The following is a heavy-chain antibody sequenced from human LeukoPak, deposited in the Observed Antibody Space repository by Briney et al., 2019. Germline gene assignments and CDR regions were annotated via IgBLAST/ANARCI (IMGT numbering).Heavy chain of an antibody. Sequence: PGGSLRLSCAASGFTFSNAWMSWVRQAPGKGLEWVGRIKSKTDGGTTDYAAPVKGRFTISRDDSKNTLYLQMNSLKTEDTAVYYCTTDPTGRGAKEGVYWGQGTLVIVSS. CDR3: TTDPTGRGAKEGVY. CDR2: IKSKTDGGTT. J-gene: IGHJ4*02. D-gene: IGHD3-10*01. V-gene: IGHV3-15*01. CDR1: GFTFSNAW.